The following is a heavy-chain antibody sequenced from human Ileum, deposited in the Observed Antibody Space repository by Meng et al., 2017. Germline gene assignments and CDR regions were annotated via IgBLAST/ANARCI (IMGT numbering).Heavy chain of an antibody. V-gene: IGHV3-7*01. CDR3: VRDDSTGYYYFDY. Sequence: GESLKISCAASGFTFSLYWMSWVRQAPGKGLERVANINHDESEKYYLDSVKGRFTISRDNAKNSVYLQMNSLRDEDTAVYYCVRDDSTGYYYFDYWGQGTLVTVSS. CDR1: GFTFSLYW. D-gene: IGHD3-22*01. CDR2: INHDESEK. J-gene: IGHJ4*02.